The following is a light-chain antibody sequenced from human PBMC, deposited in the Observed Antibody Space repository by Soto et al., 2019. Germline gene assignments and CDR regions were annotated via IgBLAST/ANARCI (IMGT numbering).Light chain of an antibody. V-gene: IGLV2-23*02. CDR1: SSDIGTYNL. CDR2: EVT. CDR3: CSYAGSTTWV. Sequence: QSALTQPASVSGSPGQSITISCTGTSSDIGTYNLVSWYQQHPGKAPKLMIYEVTKLPSGVSNRFSASKSDNTASLTISGLQAEDEADYYCCSYAGSTTWVFGGGTKLTVL. J-gene: IGLJ3*02.